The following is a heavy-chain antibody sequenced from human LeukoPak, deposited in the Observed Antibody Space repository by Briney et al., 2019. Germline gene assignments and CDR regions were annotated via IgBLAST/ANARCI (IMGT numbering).Heavy chain of an antibody. D-gene: IGHD3-22*01. Sequence: GESLKISCKGSGYRFTSYWIGWVRQMPGKGLEWMGIIYPGDSDTRYSPTFQGQVTISADKSISTAYLQWSSLKASDTAMYYCASQAPPSPYYYDSSGYAGFAFDIWGQGTMVTVSS. V-gene: IGHV5-51*01. CDR1: GYRFTSYW. CDR3: ASQAPPSPYYYDSSGYAGFAFDI. J-gene: IGHJ3*02. CDR2: IYPGDSDT.